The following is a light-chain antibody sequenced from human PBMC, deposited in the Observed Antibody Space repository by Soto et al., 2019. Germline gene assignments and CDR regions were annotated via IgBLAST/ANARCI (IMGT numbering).Light chain of an antibody. CDR1: QSINRN. V-gene: IGKV3-15*01. J-gene: IGKJ1*01. CDR3: QEYKNWPPWT. CDR2: GAS. Sequence: MTQTQATLSVSIGGRATNSYRESQSINRNFAWYQQQPGQAPRLLIYGASTRATAVPDRFSGSESEKDFTHTITSLQSNYFGFYYCQEYKNWPPWTFGQGTKVDIK.